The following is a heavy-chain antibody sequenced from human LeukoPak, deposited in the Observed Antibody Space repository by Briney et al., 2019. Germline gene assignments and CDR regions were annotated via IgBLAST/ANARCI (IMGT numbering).Heavy chain of an antibody. J-gene: IGHJ4*02. CDR3: ARANFLYCSSSTCLFDY. CDR2: INPNDGDT. D-gene: IGHD2-2*01. Sequence: ASVKVSCKASGYTFTDYYMHWVRQAPGQGFEWMGWINPNDGDTNYAQKFQGRVTMTRDTSISTAHMEVSRLRSDGTAVYYCARANFLYCSSSTCLFDYWGQGPLVTVSS. CDR1: GYTFTDYY. V-gene: IGHV1-2*02.